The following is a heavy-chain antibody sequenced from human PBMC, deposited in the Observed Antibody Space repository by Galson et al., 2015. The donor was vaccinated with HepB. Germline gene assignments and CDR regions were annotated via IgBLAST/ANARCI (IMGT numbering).Heavy chain of an antibody. V-gene: IGHV1-24*01. CDR1: GYTLTELS. CDR3: ATVGLFYSNYRSNWFDP. D-gene: IGHD4-11*01. J-gene: IGHJ5*02. CDR2: FDPEDGET. Sequence: SVKVSCKVSGYTLTELSMHWVRQAPGKGLEWMGGFDPEDGETIYAQKFQGRVTMTEDTSTDTAYMELSSLRSEDTAVYYCATVGLFYSNYRSNWFDPWGQGTLVTVSS.